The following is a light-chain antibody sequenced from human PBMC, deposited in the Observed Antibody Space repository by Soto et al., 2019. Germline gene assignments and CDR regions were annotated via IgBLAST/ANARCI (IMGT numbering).Light chain of an antibody. CDR3: SSYTSSSTV. CDR1: SSDVGGYNY. Sequence: QSVLTQPASVSGSPGQSITISCTGTSSDVGGYNYVSWYQQRPGKAPKLMIYDVSNRPSGVSNRFSGSKSGNTASLSISGLQAEDEADYYCSSYTSSSTVFGGGTKVTVL. V-gene: IGLV2-14*01. CDR2: DVS. J-gene: IGLJ3*02.